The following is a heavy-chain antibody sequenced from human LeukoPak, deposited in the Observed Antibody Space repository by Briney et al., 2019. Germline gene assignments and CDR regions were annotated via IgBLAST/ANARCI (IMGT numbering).Heavy chain of an antibody. Sequence: GGSLGLSCAASGFTFSSYAMSWVRQAPGKGLEWVSAISGSGGSTYYADSVKGRFTISRDNSKNTLYLQMNSLRAEDTAVYYCARAYWGRFGIPGTSKSLDYWGQGTLLTVSS. CDR3: ARAYWGRFGIPGTSKSLDY. V-gene: IGHV3-23*01. CDR1: GFTFSSYA. J-gene: IGHJ4*02. CDR2: ISGSGGST. D-gene: IGHD3-10*01.